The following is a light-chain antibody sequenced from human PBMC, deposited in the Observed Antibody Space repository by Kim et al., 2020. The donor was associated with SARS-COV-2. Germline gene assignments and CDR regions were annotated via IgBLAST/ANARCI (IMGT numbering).Light chain of an antibody. V-gene: IGKV3-20*01. J-gene: IGKJ4*01. Sequence: CPGEREPLSCGARESVCTIYLAWCHQKTGQAPRLLFYGASSRATGIPDRFSGSGSGTDFSLTISRLEREEFAVYYCQQYGSSPHTFGGGTKVDIK. CDR3: QQYGSSPHT. CDR2: GAS. CDR1: ESVCTIY.